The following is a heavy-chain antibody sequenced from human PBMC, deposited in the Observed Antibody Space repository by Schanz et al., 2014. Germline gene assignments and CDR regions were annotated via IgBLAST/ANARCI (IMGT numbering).Heavy chain of an antibody. J-gene: IGHJ4*02. D-gene: IGHD6-19*01. Sequence: QVQLVQSGPEVKKPGASVKVSCKASGYTFTSHGINWVRQAPGQRLEWLGWISAYNGNTNYAQKLQGRVSMTTDTTTSAAYMELRCLKSDVTTVYYSARGGYSSAWYDRDITRFDYWGQGTLGTVSS. CDR3: ARGGYSSAWYDRDITRFDY. CDR1: GYTFTSHG. V-gene: IGHV1-18*01. CDR2: ISAYNGNT.